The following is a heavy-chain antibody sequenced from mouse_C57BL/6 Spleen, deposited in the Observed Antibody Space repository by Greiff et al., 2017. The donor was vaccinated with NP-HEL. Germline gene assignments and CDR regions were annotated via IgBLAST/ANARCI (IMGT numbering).Heavy chain of an antibody. Sequence: EVQLQQSGAELVRPGASVKLSCTASGFNIKDDYMHWVKQRPEQGLEWIGWIDPENGDTEYASQFQGKATITADTSSNTAYLQLSSLTSEYTAVYDCTTGCAAYRGQGTLVTVAA. CDR1: GFNIKDDY. V-gene: IGHV14-4*01. CDR2: IDPENGDT. CDR3: TTGCAAY. J-gene: IGHJ3*01.